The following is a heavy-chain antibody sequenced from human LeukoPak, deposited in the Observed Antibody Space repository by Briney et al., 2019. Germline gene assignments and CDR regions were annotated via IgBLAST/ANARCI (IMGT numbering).Heavy chain of an antibody. J-gene: IGHJ4*02. D-gene: IGHD6-13*01. Sequence: SETLSLTCTVSGGSISSYYWSWIRQPPGKGLEWIGSIYDSGSTYYNPSLKSRVTISVDTSKNQFSLKLNSVTAADTAVYYCARRARRIAAAGIDYWGQGTLVTVSS. CDR2: IYDSGST. V-gene: IGHV4-59*05. CDR1: GGSISSYY. CDR3: ARRARRIAAAGIDY.